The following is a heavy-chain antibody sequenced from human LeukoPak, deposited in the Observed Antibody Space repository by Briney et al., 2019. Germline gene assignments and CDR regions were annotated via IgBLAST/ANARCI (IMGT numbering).Heavy chain of an antibody. CDR2: IYTSGST. CDR1: GGSISSGSYY. D-gene: IGHD2-2*02. CDR3: ARDRSASFYCSSTSCYTKEDAFDI. J-gene: IGHJ3*02. V-gene: IGHV4-61*02. Sequence: SQTLSLTCTVSGGSISSGSYYWNWIRQPAGKGLEWIGRIYTSGSTNYNPSLKSRVTMSVDTSKNQFSLKLSSVTAADTAVYYCARDRSASFYCSSTSCYTKEDAFDIWGQGTMVTVSS.